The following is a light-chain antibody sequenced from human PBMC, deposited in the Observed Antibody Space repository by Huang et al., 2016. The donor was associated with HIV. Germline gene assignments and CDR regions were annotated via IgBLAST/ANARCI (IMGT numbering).Light chain of an antibody. V-gene: IGKV3-15*01. CDR3: QQYNNWPRAT. CDR1: QSVSSS. CDR2: GAS. Sequence: EIVLTQSPATLSVAPGERVTLSCGASQSVSSSLTWYQRRPGQGPRRLVYGASTRAMSAPARFSGSGSGTECTLTISSLQSEDVAVYFCQQYNNWPRATFGQGTKVEIK. J-gene: IGKJ2*01.